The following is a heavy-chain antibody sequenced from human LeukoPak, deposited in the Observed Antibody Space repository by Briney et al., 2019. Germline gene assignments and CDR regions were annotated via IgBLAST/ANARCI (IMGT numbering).Heavy chain of an antibody. D-gene: IGHD3-22*01. CDR3: ARVAYDSSGYYYEGYFDY. V-gene: IGHV4-39*07. CDR1: GGSISSTSYY. CDR2: IYTSGST. Sequence: SETLSLTCTVSGGSISSTSYYWGWIRQPPGRGLEWIGRIYTSGSTNYNPSLKSRVTMSVDTSKNQFSLKLSSVTAADTAVYYCARVAYDSSGYYYEGYFDYWGQGTLVTVSS. J-gene: IGHJ4*02.